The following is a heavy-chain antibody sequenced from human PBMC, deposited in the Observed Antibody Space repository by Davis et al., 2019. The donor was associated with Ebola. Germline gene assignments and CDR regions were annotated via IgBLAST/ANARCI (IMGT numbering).Heavy chain of an antibody. CDR1: GGTFSSYA. Sequence: SVKVSCKASGGTFSSYAISWVRQAPGQGLEWMGGIIPIFGTANYAQKFQGRVTITRDTSASTAYMELSSLRSEDTAVYYCARDYGGNFVYYYGMDVWGQGTTVTVSS. V-gene: IGHV1-69*05. D-gene: IGHD4-23*01. CDR2: IIPIFGTA. CDR3: ARDYGGNFVYYYGMDV. J-gene: IGHJ6*02.